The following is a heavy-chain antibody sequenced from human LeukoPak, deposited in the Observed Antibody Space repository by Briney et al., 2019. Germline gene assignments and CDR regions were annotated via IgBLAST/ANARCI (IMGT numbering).Heavy chain of an antibody. J-gene: IGHJ6*03. CDR2: VAYDGSSK. CDR3: ARDGVTRRYNMYFYMDV. D-gene: IGHD1-1*01. Sequence: GWSLRLSCAASGFTFSDYALHWVRQVPGKGLEWVAVVAYDGSSKYYRDSVRGRFIISRDYSRNALYLQMNSLRGDDTAVYYCARDGVTRRYNMYFYMDVWGKGTTVTVSS. V-gene: IGHV3-30*04. CDR1: GFTFSDYA.